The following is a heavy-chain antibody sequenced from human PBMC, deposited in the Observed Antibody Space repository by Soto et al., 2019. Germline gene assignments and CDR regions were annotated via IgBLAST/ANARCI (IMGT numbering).Heavy chain of an antibody. CDR1: GGTVSSYA. CDR2: FIPIFVSA. CDR3: ARDLSSDSTGFRGYDL. V-gene: IGHV1-69*13. Sequence: GASVKVSCKASGGTVSSYAITWLRQAPGKGLEWMGVFIPIFVSAHYAQKFQGRVTITADESSSTAYMELSGLRSEDTAIYYCARDLSSDSTGFRGYDLWGQGTLVTVSS. D-gene: IGHD3-10*01. J-gene: IGHJ4*02.